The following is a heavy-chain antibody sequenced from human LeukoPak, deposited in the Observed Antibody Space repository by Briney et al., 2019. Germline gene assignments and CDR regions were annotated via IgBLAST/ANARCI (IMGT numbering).Heavy chain of an antibody. D-gene: IGHD5-12*01. CDR2: IYYSGST. CDR1: GGSISSYY. V-gene: IGHV4-59*08. CDR3: ARHRRASGYDYNWFDP. Sequence: PSETLSLTCTVSGGSISSYYWAWIRQPPGKGLEWIGYIYYSGSTNYNPSLKSRVTISVDTSKNQFSLKLSSVTAADTAVYYCARHRRASGYDYNWFDPWGQGTLVTVSS. J-gene: IGHJ5*02.